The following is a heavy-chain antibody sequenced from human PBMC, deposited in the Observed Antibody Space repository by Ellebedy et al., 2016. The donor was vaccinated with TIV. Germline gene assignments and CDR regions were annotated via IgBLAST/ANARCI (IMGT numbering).Heavy chain of an antibody. CDR1: GLTFSSHA. CDR2: ITESGGNT. J-gene: IGHJ3*01. D-gene: IGHD4-23*01. V-gene: IGHV3-23*01. CDR3: ARDPVGVGPAFDV. Sequence: PGGSLRLSCAASGLTFSSHAMSWVRQAPGKGLEWVSSITESGGNTYYADSVKGRVTISRDNSKDTLFLQMNSLRAEDTAIYYCARDPVGVGPAFDVWGQGTMVTVPS.